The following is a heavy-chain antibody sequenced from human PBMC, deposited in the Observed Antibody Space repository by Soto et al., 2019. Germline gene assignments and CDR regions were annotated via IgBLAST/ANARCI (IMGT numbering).Heavy chain of an antibody. CDR1: GGSISSYY. CDR3: ASQVGIAARPWDYYYYMDV. Sequence: SETLSLTCTVSGGSISSYYWSWIRQPPGKGLEWIGYIYYSGSTTYNPSLKSRVTISVDTSKNQFSLKLSSVTAADTAVYYCASQVGIAARPWDYYYYMDVWGKGTTVTVSS. D-gene: IGHD6-6*01. CDR2: IYYSGST. J-gene: IGHJ6*03. V-gene: IGHV4-59*08.